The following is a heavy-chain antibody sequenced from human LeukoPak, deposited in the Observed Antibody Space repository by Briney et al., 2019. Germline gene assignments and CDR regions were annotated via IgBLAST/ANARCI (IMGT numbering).Heavy chain of an antibody. Sequence: ASVKVSCKASGYTFTGYYMHWVRQAPGQGLEWMGRINPNSGGTNYAQKFQGRVTMTRDTSISTAYMELSRLRSEDTAVYYCARDRTIARDRSGYYGSYWGQGTLVTVSS. CDR2: INPNSGGT. CDR1: GYTFTGYY. D-gene: IGHD3-22*01. CDR3: ARDRTIARDRSGYYGSY. V-gene: IGHV1-2*06. J-gene: IGHJ4*02.